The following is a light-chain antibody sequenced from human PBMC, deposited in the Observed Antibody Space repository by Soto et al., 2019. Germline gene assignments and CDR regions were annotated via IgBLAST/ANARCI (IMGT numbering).Light chain of an antibody. V-gene: IGLV1-40*01. J-gene: IGLJ3*02. CDR3: QSYDSSLSDWV. Sequence: QLVLTQPPSVSGAPGQRGTISCTGSSSNIGSGYDVHWYQQLPGTAPKLLIYGNTNRPSGVPDRFSGSKSGTSASLAISGLQAEDEADYYCQSYDSSLSDWVFGGGIKPTDL. CDR2: GNT. CDR1: SSNIGSGYD.